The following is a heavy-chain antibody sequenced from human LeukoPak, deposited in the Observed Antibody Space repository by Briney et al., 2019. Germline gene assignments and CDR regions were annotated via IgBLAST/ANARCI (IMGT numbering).Heavy chain of an antibody. CDR1: GFTFSSYW. Sequence: GGSLRLSCAASGFTFSSYWMSWVRQAPGKGLEGVANIKQDGSEKNYVDSVKGRFTVSRDNAKNSLYLQMNRLRAEDTAVYYCASPDLYGDYVSDYWGQGTLVTVSS. D-gene: IGHD4-17*01. J-gene: IGHJ4*02. CDR3: ASPDLYGDYVSDY. CDR2: IKQDGSEK. V-gene: IGHV3-7*01.